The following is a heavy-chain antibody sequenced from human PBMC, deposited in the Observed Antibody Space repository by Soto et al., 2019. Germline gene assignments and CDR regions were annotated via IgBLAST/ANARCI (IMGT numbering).Heavy chain of an antibody. J-gene: IGHJ6*03. CDR3: ARVAARYYYYYMDV. D-gene: IGHD6-13*01. CDR2: INHSGST. CDR1: GGSFSGYY. V-gene: IGHV4-34*01. Sequence: QVQLQQWGAGLLKPSETPSLTCAVYGGSFSGYYWSWIRQPPGKGLEWIGEINHSGSTNYNPSLKSRVTISVDTSKNQFSLKLSSVTAADTAVYYCARVAARYYYYYMDVWGKGTTVTVSS.